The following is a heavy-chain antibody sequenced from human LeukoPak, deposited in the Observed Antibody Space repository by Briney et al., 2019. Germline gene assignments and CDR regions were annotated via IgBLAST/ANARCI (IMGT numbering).Heavy chain of an antibody. V-gene: IGHV3-7*01. CDR3: ASDRAYSQFDY. J-gene: IGHJ4*02. CDR2: IKEDGSRA. Sequence: AGGSLRLSCGASGFSFSTYWMDWVRQAPGKGLEWVASIKEDGSRADYVDSVRGRFTVSRDNTKNSLYLQVNSLRVDDTAVYYCASDRAYSQFDYWGQGALVTVSS. CDR1: GFSFSTYW. D-gene: IGHD2-15*01.